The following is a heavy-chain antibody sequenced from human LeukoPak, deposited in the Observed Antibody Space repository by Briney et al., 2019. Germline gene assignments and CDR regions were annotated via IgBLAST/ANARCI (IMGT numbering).Heavy chain of an antibody. J-gene: IGHJ6*03. CDR3: AKGEYRLLFFHYYYYYMDV. CDR2: ISSSGSTI. CDR1: GFTFSSYE. D-gene: IGHD2-2*01. Sequence: GSLRLSCAASGFTFSSYEMNWVRQAPGKGLEWVSYISSSGSTIYYAASVKGRFTISRDNSKNTLYLQMNSLRVEDTAVYYCAKGEYRLLFFHYYYYYMDVWGKGTTVTISS. V-gene: IGHV3-48*03.